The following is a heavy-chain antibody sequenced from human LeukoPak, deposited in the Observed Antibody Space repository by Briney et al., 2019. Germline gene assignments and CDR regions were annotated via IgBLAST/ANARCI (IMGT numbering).Heavy chain of an antibody. CDR3: AREVKRQGSYYYYYGMDV. J-gene: IGHJ6*02. CDR1: GYTFTSYG. Sequence: ASVKVSCKASGYTFTSYGISWVRQAPGQGLEWMGWISAYNGNTNYAQKLQGRVTMTTDASTSTAYMELRSLRSDDTAVYYCAREVKRQGSYYYYYGMDVWGQGTTVTVSS. V-gene: IGHV1-18*01. D-gene: IGHD6-25*01. CDR2: ISAYNGNT.